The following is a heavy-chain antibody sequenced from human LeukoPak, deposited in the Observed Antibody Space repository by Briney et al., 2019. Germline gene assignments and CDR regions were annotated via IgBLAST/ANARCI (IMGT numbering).Heavy chain of an antibody. J-gene: IGHJ6*02. CDR1: GESISSGGYY. V-gene: IGHV4-31*03. D-gene: IGHD3-9*01. CDR2: IYYSGST. CDR3: ARAAGYYDILTGNYGMDV. Sequence: SETLSLTCTVSGESISSGGYYWSWIRQHPGKGLECIGYIYYSGSTYNNPFLKSRVTISVDTSKNQFSLMLSSETAADTGVYYCARAAGYYDILTGNYGMDVWGQGTTVTVSS.